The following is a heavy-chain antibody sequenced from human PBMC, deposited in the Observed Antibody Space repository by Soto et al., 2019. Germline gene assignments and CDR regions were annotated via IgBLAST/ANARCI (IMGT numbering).Heavy chain of an antibody. CDR2: IYWNDDK. Sequence: ASGPTLVNPTQTLTLTCTFSGFSLSTSGVGVGWIRQPPGKAREWLGIIYWNDDKKYSPSLRSRLGITKDTFRKQVGLTMTNVEPLDTATYFCARRPGYNWHNQAFDYRGRAALVTVSS. J-gene: IGHJ4*02. CDR3: ARRPGYNWHNQAFDY. V-gene: IGHV2-5*01. D-gene: IGHD5-12*01. CDR1: GFSLSTSGVG.